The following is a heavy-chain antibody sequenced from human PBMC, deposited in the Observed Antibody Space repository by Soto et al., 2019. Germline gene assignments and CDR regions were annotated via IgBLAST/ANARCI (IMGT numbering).Heavy chain of an antibody. CDR1: GYDFTTYG. Sequence: ASVKVSCKGSGYDFTTYGITWVRQAPGQGLEWMAWISAHNGNTDYAQKLQGRVTVTRDTSTSTAYMELRSLRSDDTAVYYCARGLAMVIYPHFDYWG. D-gene: IGHD3-22*01. CDR2: ISAHNGNT. J-gene: IGHJ4*01. CDR3: ARGLAMVIYPHFDY. V-gene: IGHV1-18*01.